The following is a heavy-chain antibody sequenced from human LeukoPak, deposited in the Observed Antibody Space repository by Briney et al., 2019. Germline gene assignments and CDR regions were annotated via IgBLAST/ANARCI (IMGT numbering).Heavy chain of an antibody. D-gene: IGHD6-19*01. Sequence: GGSLRLSCAASGFTFDDYGMSWVRQAPGKGLEWVSVIYSDGSAYYADSVKGRFTISRDNSKNTLYLQMNSLRAEDTAVYYCATIAVAGSPLDYWGQGTLVTVSS. J-gene: IGHJ4*02. V-gene: IGHV3-53*01. CDR2: IYSDGSA. CDR3: ATIAVAGSPLDY. CDR1: GFTFDDYG.